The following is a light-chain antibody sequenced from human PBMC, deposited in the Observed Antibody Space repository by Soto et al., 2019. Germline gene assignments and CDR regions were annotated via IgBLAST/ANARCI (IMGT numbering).Light chain of an antibody. J-gene: IGKJ4*01. CDR1: QTVRNNY. Sequence: EFVLTQSPGTLSLSPGERATLSCRASQTVRNNYLAWYQQKPGQAPRLLIYDASSRATGIPDRFSCGGSGTDFTLTVGRLEPEDFAVYCCQQFSSCPLTFGGGTKVEIK. V-gene: IGKV3-20*01. CDR2: DAS. CDR3: QQFSSCPLT.